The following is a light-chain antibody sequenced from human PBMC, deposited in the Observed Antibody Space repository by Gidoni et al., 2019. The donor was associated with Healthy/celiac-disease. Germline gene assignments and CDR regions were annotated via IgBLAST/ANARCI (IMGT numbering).Light chain of an antibody. V-gene: IGKV1-39*01. CDR1: QSISSY. Sequence: DLQMTQSPSSLSASVGDRVTITRLASQSISSYLNWYQHKPGKAPKLLIYSASSLQSGVPSRFSGSGSGTDFTLTISSLQPEDFATYYCQQSYSTPRTFGQGTKVEIK. CDR3: QQSYSTPRT. CDR2: SAS. J-gene: IGKJ1*01.